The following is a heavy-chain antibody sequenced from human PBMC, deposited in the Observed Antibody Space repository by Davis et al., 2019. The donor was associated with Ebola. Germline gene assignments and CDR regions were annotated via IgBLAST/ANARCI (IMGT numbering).Heavy chain of an antibody. CDR3: AKGSVTIFGVAPDYYGMDV. V-gene: IGHV3-NL1*01. J-gene: IGHJ6*04. D-gene: IGHD3-3*01. CDR1: GLTFRNFG. Sequence: GESLKISCAASGLTFRNFGMHWVRQAPGKGLEWVSIISGDGGTTVYADSVKGRFTISRDNSKNTLYLQMNSLRAEDTAVYYCAKGSVTIFGVAPDYYGMDVWGKGTTVTVSS. CDR2: ISGDGGTT.